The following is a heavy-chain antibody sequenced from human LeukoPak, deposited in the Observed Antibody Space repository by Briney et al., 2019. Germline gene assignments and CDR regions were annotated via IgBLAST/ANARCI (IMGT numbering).Heavy chain of an antibody. V-gene: IGHV4-59*01. CDR1: GGSLNSYY. J-gene: IGHJ4*02. D-gene: IGHD7-27*01. Sequence: PSETLSLTCTVSGGSLNSYYWSWIRQPPGKGLEWIGFITHSGGTDFDSSLGGRVTISVGTSKNQFSLRLTSMTAADTAVYFCARGRISNWGFEGTLFDAWGQGVLVTVSS. CDR2: ITHSGGT. CDR3: ARGRISNWGFEGTLFDA.